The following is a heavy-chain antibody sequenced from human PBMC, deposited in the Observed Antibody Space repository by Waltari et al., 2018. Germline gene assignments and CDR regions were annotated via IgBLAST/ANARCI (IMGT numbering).Heavy chain of an antibody. CDR1: GYSISSGYY. J-gene: IGHJ6*03. V-gene: IGHV4-38-2*01. CDR3: ASRAAITAAGPTYYMDV. Sequence: QVQLQESGPGLVKPSETLSLTCAVSGYSISSGYYWGWIRQPPGKGLEWIGNIYHSGSTPYNPSLKGRVTISVETSKTQFSLKLSSVTAADTAVYYCASRAAITAAGPTYYMDVWGKGTTVTVSS. CDR2: IYHSGST. D-gene: IGHD6-13*01.